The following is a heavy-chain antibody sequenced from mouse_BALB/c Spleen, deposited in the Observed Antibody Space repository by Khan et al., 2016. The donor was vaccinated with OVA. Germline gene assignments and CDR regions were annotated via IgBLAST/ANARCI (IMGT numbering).Heavy chain of an antibody. J-gene: IGHJ2*01. V-gene: IGHV3-1*02. CDR3: SILDYDWIDH. CDR2: MHFSGRT. CDR1: GFSITSDYS. D-gene: IGHD2-4*01. Sequence: EVQLQESGPDLVEPSQSLSLTCTVTGFSITSDYSWHWIRQFPGNKLEWLGYMHFSGRTNYNPSLKSRISIPRDSSRNQFFLQLNSVHTEDSATYCCSILDYDWIDHWGQGTTLTVSS.